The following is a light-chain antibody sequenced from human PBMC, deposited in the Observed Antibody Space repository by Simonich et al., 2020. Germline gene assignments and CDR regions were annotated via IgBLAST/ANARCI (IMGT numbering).Light chain of an antibody. Sequence: QSALTQPASVSGSPGQSITISCTGTSSDVGSYNLVSWYQQHPGKAPKLMFYEGSKRPSGVSNRFSSSKSGNTASLTISGLQAEDEADYYCCSYAGSSTVVFGGGTKLTVL. CDR1: SSDVGSYNL. CDR2: EGS. CDR3: CSYAGSSTVV. J-gene: IGLJ2*01. V-gene: IGLV2-23*01.